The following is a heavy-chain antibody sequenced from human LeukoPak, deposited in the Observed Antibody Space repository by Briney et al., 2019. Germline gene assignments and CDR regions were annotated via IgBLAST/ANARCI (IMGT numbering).Heavy chain of an antibody. Sequence: GGSLRLSCAASGFTFSSYGMHWVRQAPGKGLEWVAVISYDGSNKYYADSVKGRFTISRDNSKNTLYPQMNSLRAEDTAVYYCAKGPGGSGSLVQPLDYWGQGTLVTVSS. CDR3: AKGPGGSGSLVQPLDY. D-gene: IGHD3-10*01. CDR2: ISYDGSNK. J-gene: IGHJ4*02. CDR1: GFTFSSYG. V-gene: IGHV3-30*18.